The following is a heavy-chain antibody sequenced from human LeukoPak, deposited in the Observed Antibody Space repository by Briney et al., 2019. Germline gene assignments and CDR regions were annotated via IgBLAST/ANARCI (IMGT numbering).Heavy chain of an antibody. CDR2: ISYDGSSK. CDR1: GFTFSSYG. D-gene: IGHD3-10*01. CDR3: AKRGTMVRGMLLTDFDY. Sequence: GGSLRLSCAASGFTFSSYGMHWVRQAPGKGLEWVAVISYDGSSKYYADSVKGRFTISRDNSKNTLYLQMNSLRAEDTAVYYCAKRGTMVRGMLLTDFDYWGQGTLVTVSS. J-gene: IGHJ4*02. V-gene: IGHV3-30*18.